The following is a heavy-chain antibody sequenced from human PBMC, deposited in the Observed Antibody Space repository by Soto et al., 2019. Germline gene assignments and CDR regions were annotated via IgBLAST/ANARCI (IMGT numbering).Heavy chain of an antibody. CDR1: GFTFSSYS. CDR3: ARAFPRMIVVVIDDAFDI. Sequence: EVQLVESGGGLVQPGGSLRLSCAASGFTFSSYSMNWVRQAPGKGLEWVSYISSSSSTIYYADSVKGRFTISRDNAKNSLYLQMNSLRDEDTAVYYCARAFPRMIVVVIDDAFDIWGQGTMVTVSS. D-gene: IGHD3-22*01. V-gene: IGHV3-48*02. J-gene: IGHJ3*02. CDR2: ISSSSSTI.